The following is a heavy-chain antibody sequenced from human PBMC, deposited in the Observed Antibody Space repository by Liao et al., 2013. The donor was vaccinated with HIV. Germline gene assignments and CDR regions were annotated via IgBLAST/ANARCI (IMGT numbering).Heavy chain of an antibody. D-gene: IGHD3-10*01. CDR1: GGSFNAYY. CDR2: IKHSGIT. Sequence: QVQLQQWGAGLLKPSETLSLICAVYGGSFNAYYWSWIRQPPGKGLEWIGEIKHSGITNYNPSLKSRVTISVDTSKNQFSLNLSSVTAADTAVYYCARSVDEGAGGYYWYFDLWGRWRPGHCLL. J-gene: IGHJ2*01. CDR3: ARSVDEGAGGYYWYFDL. V-gene: IGHV4-34*01.